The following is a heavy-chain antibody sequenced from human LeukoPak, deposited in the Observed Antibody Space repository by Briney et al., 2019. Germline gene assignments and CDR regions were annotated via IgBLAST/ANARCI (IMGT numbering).Heavy chain of an antibody. CDR2: IYYSGST. V-gene: IGHV4-31*03. Sequence: RTSETLSLTCTVSGGSISSGGYYWSWIRQQPGKGLEWIGYIYYSGSTYYNPSLKSRVTISVDTSKNQFSLKLSSVTAADTAVYYCARGRYSYGYFDYWGQGTLVTVSS. CDR3: ARGRYSYGYFDY. CDR1: GGSISSGGYY. J-gene: IGHJ4*02. D-gene: IGHD5-18*01.